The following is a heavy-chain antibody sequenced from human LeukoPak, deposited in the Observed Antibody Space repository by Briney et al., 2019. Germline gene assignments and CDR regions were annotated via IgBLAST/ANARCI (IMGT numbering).Heavy chain of an antibody. V-gene: IGHV4-39*07. CDR3: ARGTLYRGWSYYLDF. CDR1: GDSINY. J-gene: IGHJ4*02. D-gene: IGHD6-19*01. CDR2: VYYSGTT. Sequence: SETLSLTCSVSGDSINYWGWIRQPPGKALEWIGSVYYSGTTSYNPSLKSRVTISVDMSKNHFSLRLRSVTAADTAMYYCARGTLYRGWSYYLDFWGQGSQVTVSS.